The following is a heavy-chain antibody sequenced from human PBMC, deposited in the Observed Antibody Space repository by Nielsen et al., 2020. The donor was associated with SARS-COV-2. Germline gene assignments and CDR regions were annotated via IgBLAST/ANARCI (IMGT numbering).Heavy chain of an antibody. V-gene: IGHV3-23*01. D-gene: IGHD4-11*01. CDR1: GFTFSSYA. CDR3: AKEVPVTTTLLGMDV. CDR2: ISGSGGST. Sequence: GESLKISCAASGFTFSSYAMSWVRQAPGKGLEWVSAISGSGGSTYYADSVKGRFTISRDNSKNTLYLQMNSLRAEDTAVYYCAKEVPVTTTLLGMDVLGQGTTVTVSS. J-gene: IGHJ6*02.